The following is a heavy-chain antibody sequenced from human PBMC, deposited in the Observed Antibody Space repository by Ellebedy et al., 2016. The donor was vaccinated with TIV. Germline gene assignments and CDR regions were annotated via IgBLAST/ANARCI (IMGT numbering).Heavy chain of an antibody. CDR3: ARDLAYYDNRRYYYYGMDV. D-gene: IGHD3-22*01. V-gene: IGHV4-30-4*01. Sequence: SETLSLXXTVSGGSISSGDYYWSWIRQPPGKGLEWIGYIYYSGSTYYNPSLKSRVTISVDTSKNQFSLKLSSVTAADTAVYYCARDLAYYDNRRYYYYGMDVWGQGTTVTVSS. CDR2: IYYSGST. J-gene: IGHJ6*02. CDR1: GGSISSGDYY.